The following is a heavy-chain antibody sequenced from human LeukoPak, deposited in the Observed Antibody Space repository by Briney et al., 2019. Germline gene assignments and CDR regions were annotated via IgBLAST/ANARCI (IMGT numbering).Heavy chain of an antibody. D-gene: IGHD6-19*01. CDR1: GGSISSSPYY. V-gene: IGHV4-39*01. J-gene: IGHJ4*02. CDR2: IYYSGST. Sequence: PSETLSLTCTVSGGSISSSPYYWGWIRQPPGKGLEWVGNIYYSGSTYYNPSLKTRVTISVDTSKNQFSLKLTSVTAADTAVYYCARHASVDGNWPRPLDYWGQGSLVTVSS. CDR3: ARHASVDGNWPRPLDY.